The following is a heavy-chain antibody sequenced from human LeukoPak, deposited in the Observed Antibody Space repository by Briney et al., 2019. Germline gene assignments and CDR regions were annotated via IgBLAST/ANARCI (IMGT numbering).Heavy chain of an antibody. CDR2: IYHSGST. D-gene: IGHD3-10*01. CDR1: GGSISSGDYY. V-gene: IGHV4-31*03. CDR3: ARGGKLWFGEEDV. Sequence: SETLSLTCTVSGGSISSGDYYWSWIRQHPGKGLGWIGYIYHSGSTYYNSSLKSRVTILVDTSKNQFSLKLSSVTAADTAVYYCARGGKLWFGEEDVWGQGTTVTVSS. J-gene: IGHJ6*02.